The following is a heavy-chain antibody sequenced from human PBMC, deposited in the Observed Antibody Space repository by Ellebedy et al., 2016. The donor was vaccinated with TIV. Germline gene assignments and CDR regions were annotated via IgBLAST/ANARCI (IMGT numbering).Heavy chain of an antibody. CDR3: TNDRWPHYADC. J-gene: IGHJ4*02. CDR1: GFTFSNSG. D-gene: IGHD5-24*01. CDR2: ITGGSTAI. V-gene: IGHV3-48*04. Sequence: PGGSLRLSCATSGFTFSNSGMNWVRQVPGKGLEWISYITGGSTAIYYADSVKGRFTISRDNAKNSLYLQMNSLRAEDTAVDYCTNDRWPHYADCWGQGTLVTGSS.